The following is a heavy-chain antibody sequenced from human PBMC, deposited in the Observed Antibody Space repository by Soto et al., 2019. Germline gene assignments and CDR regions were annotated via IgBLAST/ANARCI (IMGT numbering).Heavy chain of an antibody. CDR2: IYHSGST. CDR1: GGSISSSNW. J-gene: IGHJ4*02. CDR3: ARLGSSGWYLGY. V-gene: IGHV4-4*02. D-gene: IGHD6-19*01. Sequence: SETLSLTCAVSGGSISSSNWWSWVRQPPGKGLEWIGEIYHSGSTNYNPSLKSRVTISVDMSKNQFSLKLSSVTAADTAVYYCARLGSSGWYLGYWGPGTLVTVSS.